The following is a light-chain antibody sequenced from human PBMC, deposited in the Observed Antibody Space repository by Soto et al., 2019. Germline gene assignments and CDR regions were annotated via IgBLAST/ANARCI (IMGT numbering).Light chain of an antibody. V-gene: IGLV1-44*01. J-gene: IGLJ1*01. CDR2: SDN. Sequence: QSVLTQPPSASGTPGQRVTISCSGSGSNIGSNAVNWYQHLPGTASKLLIYSDNQRPSGVPDRFSGSKSGTSGSLAISGLQSEDAADYYCAVWDDRLDGLVFGIGTKVTV. CDR1: GSNIGSNA. CDR3: AVWDDRLDGLV.